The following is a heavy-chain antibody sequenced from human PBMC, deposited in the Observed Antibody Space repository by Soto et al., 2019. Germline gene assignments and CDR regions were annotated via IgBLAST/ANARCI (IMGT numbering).Heavy chain of an antibody. J-gene: IGHJ4*02. D-gene: IGHD6-6*01. CDR3: AAEYSSSSELGY. CDR2: ISYNGSRN. CDR1: GFTLSGYS. Sequence: PGGSLRLSYEASGFTLSGYSMNWARQAPGKGLEWVAVISYNGSRNAYADAVKGRFTISRDNSKNTLYLQMNSLRGEDTALYYCAAEYSSSSELGYWGQGTLVTVSS. V-gene: IGHV3-30*03.